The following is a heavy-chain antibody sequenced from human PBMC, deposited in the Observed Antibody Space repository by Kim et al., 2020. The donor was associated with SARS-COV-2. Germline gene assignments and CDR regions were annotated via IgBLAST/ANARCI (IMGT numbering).Heavy chain of an antibody. Sequence: GGSLRLSCTASGFTFGDYAMSWFRQAPGKGLEWVGFIRSKAYGGTTEYAASVKGRFTISRDDSKSIAYLQMNSLKTEDTAVYYCTRGDIVLMWSYYYYGMDVWGQGTTVTVSS. V-gene: IGHV3-49*03. D-gene: IGHD2-8*01. CDR1: GFTFGDYA. J-gene: IGHJ6*02. CDR2: IRSKAYGGTT. CDR3: TRGDIVLMWSYYYYGMDV.